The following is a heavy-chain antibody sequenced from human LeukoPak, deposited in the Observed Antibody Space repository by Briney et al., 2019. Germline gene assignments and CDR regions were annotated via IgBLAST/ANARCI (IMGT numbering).Heavy chain of an antibody. CDR1: GGSISSSSYY. J-gene: IGHJ4*02. Sequence: SETLSLTYTVSGGSISSSSYYWGWIRQPPGKGLEWIGSIFYSGSTYYNPSLKSRVTISVDTSKNQFSLKLSSVTAADTAVYYCARGRYSRGWYEFDYWGQGTLVTVSS. V-gene: IGHV4-39*01. D-gene: IGHD6-19*01. CDR2: IFYSGST. CDR3: ARGRYSRGWYEFDY.